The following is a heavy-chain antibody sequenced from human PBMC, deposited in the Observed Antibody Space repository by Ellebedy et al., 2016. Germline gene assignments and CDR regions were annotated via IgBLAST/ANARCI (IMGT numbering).Heavy chain of an antibody. D-gene: IGHD1-20*01. V-gene: IGHV1-18*01. CDR2: ISAYNDNT. CDR1: GYTFTSYG. Sequence: GESLKISCKGSGYTFTSYGVSWVRQAPGQGLEWMGWISAYNDNTNYARKLQGRVTMTTDTSASTAYMELRSLRSDDTALYYCARDLPLGITVPLGITGTTSLRYGLDVWGQGTTVTVSS. J-gene: IGHJ6*02. CDR3: ARDLPLGITVPLGITGTTSLRYGLDV.